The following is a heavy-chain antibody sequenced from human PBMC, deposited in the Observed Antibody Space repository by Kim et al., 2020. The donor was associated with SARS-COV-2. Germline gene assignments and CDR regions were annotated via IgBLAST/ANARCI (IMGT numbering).Heavy chain of an antibody. CDR1: GGSISSYY. CDR2: IYYSGST. Sequence: SETLSLTCTVSGGSISSYYWSWIRQPPGKGLEWIGYIYYSGSTNYNPSLKSRVTISVDTSKNQFSLKLSSVTAADTAVYYCARRVGSLRGPSSSWSFDYWGQGTLVTVSS. D-gene: IGHD6-13*01. J-gene: IGHJ4*02. V-gene: IGHV4-59*08. CDR3: ARRVGSLRGPSSSWSFDY.